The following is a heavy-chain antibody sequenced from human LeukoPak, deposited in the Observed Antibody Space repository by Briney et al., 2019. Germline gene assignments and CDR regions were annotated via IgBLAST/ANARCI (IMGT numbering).Heavy chain of an antibody. CDR3: ARDFGARGRLDY. CDR1: GFTFNTYY. J-gene: IGHJ4*02. V-gene: IGHV3-74*01. D-gene: IGHD3-10*01. Sequence: LPGGSLRLSCAATGFTFNTYYIHWVRQAPGKELVWVSRVNTDGSSSNYADSVKGRFTISRDNAKNTVYLQMNSLRAEDTAVYYCARDFGARGRLDYGGQGTLVTVSS. CDR2: VNTDGSSS.